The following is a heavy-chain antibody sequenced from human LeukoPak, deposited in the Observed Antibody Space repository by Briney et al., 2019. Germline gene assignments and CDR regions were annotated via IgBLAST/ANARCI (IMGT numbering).Heavy chain of an antibody. Sequence: SETLSLTCTVSGGSISSSSYYWGWIRQPPGKGLEWIGSIYYSGSTYYNPSLKSRVTISVDTSKNQFSLKLSSVTAAGTAVYYCARLRGYSYGYDYWGQGTLVTVSS. V-gene: IGHV4-39*07. J-gene: IGHJ4*02. CDR2: IYYSGST. CDR1: GGSISSSSYY. D-gene: IGHD5-18*01. CDR3: ARLRGYSYGYDY.